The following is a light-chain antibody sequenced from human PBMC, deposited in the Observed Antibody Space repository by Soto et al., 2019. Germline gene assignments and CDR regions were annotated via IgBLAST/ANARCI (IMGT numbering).Light chain of an antibody. CDR3: SSFAGGGNPVL. CDR2: EVT. V-gene: IGLV2-8*01. Sequence: SALTQPPSASGSLGQLVTISCTGTSSDVGGYNYVSWHQQHPGKAPKLMIYEVTKRPSGVPDRFSGSKSGNTASLTVSGLQAEDEADYYCSSFAGGGNPVLFGGGTKLTVL. CDR1: SSDVGGYNY. J-gene: IGLJ2*01.